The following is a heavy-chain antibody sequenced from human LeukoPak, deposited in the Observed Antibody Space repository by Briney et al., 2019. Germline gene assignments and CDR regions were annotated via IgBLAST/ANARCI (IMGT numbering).Heavy chain of an antibody. J-gene: IGHJ5*02. D-gene: IGHD1-7*01. CDR1: GFTFSSYS. Sequence: GGSLRLSCAASGFTFSSYSMNWVRQAPGKGLEWVSSISSSSNYIHYADSVKGRFTISRDNAKNSLYLQMNSLRAEDTAVYYCARGNWNYGNWFDPWGQGTLVTVSS. CDR2: ISSSSNYI. V-gene: IGHV3-21*01. CDR3: ARGNWNYGNWFDP.